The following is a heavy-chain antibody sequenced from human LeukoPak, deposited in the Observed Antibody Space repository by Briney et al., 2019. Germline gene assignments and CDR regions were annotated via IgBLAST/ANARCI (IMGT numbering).Heavy chain of an antibody. CDR3: ARELVVVAAPYYFDY. V-gene: IGHV4-34*01. CDR2: INHSGST. Sequence: SETLSLTCAVYGGSFSGYYWSWIRQPPGKGLEWNGEINHSGSTNYNPSLKSRVTISVDTSKNQFSLKLSSVTAADTAVYYCARELVVVAAPYYFDYWGQGTLVTVSS. CDR1: GGSFSGYY. J-gene: IGHJ4*02. D-gene: IGHD2-15*01.